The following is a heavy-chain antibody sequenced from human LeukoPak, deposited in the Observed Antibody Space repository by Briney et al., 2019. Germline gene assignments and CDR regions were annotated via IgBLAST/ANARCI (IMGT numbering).Heavy chain of an antibody. V-gene: IGHV3-23*01. CDR3: ARDNPLYYFDS. CDR1: GFTFSTYV. J-gene: IGHJ4*02. CDR2: ISESGGST. Sequence: GGSRRLSCAASGFTFSTYVMTWVRQAPGKGLEWVSEISESGGSTYYADSVKGRFTISRDNSKNTLYLEMNSLRDEDTAVYYCARDNPLYYFDSWGQGTLVTVSS.